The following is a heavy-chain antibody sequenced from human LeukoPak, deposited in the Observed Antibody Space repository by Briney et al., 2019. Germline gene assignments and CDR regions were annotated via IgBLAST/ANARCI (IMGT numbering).Heavy chain of an antibody. Sequence: SETLSLTCSVVGGSLTSSNQYWGWIRQPPGKGLEWIGSIYYSGSTYYNPSLKSRVTISVDTSKNQFSLKLSSVTAADTAVYYCARLPHYGPFDYWGQGTLVTVSS. CDR3: ARLPHYGPFDY. CDR1: GGSLTSSNQY. D-gene: IGHD3-10*01. CDR2: IYYSGST. J-gene: IGHJ4*02. V-gene: IGHV4-39*01.